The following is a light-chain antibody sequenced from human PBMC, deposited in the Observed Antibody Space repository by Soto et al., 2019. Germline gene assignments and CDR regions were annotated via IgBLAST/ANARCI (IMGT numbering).Light chain of an antibody. V-gene: IGLV2-14*01. J-gene: IGLJ1*01. Sequence: QSVLTQPASVSGSPGQSITISCSGTSSDVGGYNYVSWYQQLPGKAPKLMIYDVSDRPSGVSNRFSGSKSVNTASLPISGLQTEDVADYYCSSYTSSSLYVFGTGTKVTVL. CDR1: SSDVGGYNY. CDR2: DVS. CDR3: SSYTSSSLYV.